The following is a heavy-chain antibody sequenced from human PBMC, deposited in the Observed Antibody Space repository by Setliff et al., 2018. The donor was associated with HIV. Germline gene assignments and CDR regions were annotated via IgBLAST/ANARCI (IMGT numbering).Heavy chain of an antibody. CDR2: ISWFGRDI. V-gene: IGHV3-23*01. CDR1: GFTFSSYA. D-gene: IGHD2-15*01. CDR3: ATHCSGDHCYSHVGFDN. Sequence: GGSLRLSCAASGFTFSSYAMSWVRQAPGKGLEWVSAISWFGRDIYYADYAAPVKGTFTISRDDSKNMVYLQMNSLKIEDTGVYYCATHCSGDHCYSHVGFDNWGQGTSVTVSS. J-gene: IGHJ4*02.